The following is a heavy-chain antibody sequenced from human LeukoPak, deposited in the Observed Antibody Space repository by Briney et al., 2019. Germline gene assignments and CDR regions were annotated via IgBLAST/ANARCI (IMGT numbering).Heavy chain of an antibody. V-gene: IGHV3-7*01. Sequence: GGSLRLSCAASGFSMSVYWMSWVRQAPGKGLEWVGNIKQDGSERNYVDSVKGRFTISRDNAKKSLYLQMNSLRAEDTAVYYCARDWGAYYHFFDYWGQGALVTVSS. CDR1: GFSMSVYW. D-gene: IGHD3-22*01. J-gene: IGHJ4*02. CDR2: IKQDGSER. CDR3: ARDWGAYYHFFDY.